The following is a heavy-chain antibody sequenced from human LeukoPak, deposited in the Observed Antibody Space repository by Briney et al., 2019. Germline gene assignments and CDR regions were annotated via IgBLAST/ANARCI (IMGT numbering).Heavy chain of an antibody. J-gene: IGHJ6*02. CDR3: AKDRGSSGWPIYYYYYYGMDV. D-gene: IGHD6-19*01. V-gene: IGHV3-23*01. CDR2: ISGSGGST. CDR1: GFTFSSYA. Sequence: GWSLRLSCAASGFTFSSYAMSWVRQAPGKGLEWVSAISGSGGSTYYADSVKGRFTISRDNSKNTLYLQMNSLRAEDTAVYYCAKDRGSSGWPIYYYYYYGMDVWGQGTTVTVSS.